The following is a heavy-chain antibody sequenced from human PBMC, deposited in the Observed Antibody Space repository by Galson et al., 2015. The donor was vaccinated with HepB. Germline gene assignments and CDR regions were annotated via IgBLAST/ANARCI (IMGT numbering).Heavy chain of an antibody. CDR2: IRGKASGHAT. Sequence: LRLSCAASGFTFSGSAIHWVRQASGKGLEWVGRIRGKASGHATAYDASLKGRFTISRDDSKNTAYLHMNSLKTEDTAVYYCARLGDLSGYSSLWGQGTLVTVSS. CDR3: ARLGDLSGYSSL. D-gene: IGHD2-15*01. CDR1: GFTFSGSA. J-gene: IGHJ4*02. V-gene: IGHV3-73*01.